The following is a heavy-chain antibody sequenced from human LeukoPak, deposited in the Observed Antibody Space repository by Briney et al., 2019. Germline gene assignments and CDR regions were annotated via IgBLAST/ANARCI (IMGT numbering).Heavy chain of an antibody. J-gene: IGHJ5*02. D-gene: IGHD3-10*01. CDR2: INPSGGST. Sequence: PGRSLRLSCAASGFTFTSYYMHWVRQAPGQGLEWMGIINPSGGSTSYAQKFQGRVTMTRDTSTSTVYMELSSLRSEDTAVYYCARVAYYGSGTEGSWFDPWGQGTLVTVSS. CDR1: GFTFTSYY. V-gene: IGHV1-46*01. CDR3: ARVAYYGSGTEGSWFDP.